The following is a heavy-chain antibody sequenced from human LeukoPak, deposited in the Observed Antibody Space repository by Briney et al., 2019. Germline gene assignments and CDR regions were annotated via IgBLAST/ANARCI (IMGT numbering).Heavy chain of an antibody. CDR1: GFTFSSYA. Sequence: PGGSLRLSCAASGFTFSSYAMHWVRQAPGKGLEWVAVISYDGSNKYYADSVKGRFTISRDNSKNTLYLQMNSLRAEDTAVYYCAKDRRKDRFGELGLMDVWGKGTTVTISS. CDR2: ISYDGSNK. J-gene: IGHJ6*03. CDR3: AKDRRKDRFGELGLMDV. D-gene: IGHD3-10*01. V-gene: IGHV3-30*04.